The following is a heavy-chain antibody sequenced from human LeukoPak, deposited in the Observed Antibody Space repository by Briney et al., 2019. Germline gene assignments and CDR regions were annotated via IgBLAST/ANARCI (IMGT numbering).Heavy chain of an antibody. Sequence: GGSLRLSCEASGFAFNSYTITWVRQAPGKGLESVSSITSRSSHIYIADSVKGRFTISRDNAKNSLFLQLSSLRVDDTAVYYCARVAQGATTENYFYYYMDVWGKGTTVTVSS. CDR3: ARVAQGATTENYFYYYMDV. CDR1: GFAFNSYT. J-gene: IGHJ6*03. D-gene: IGHD1-14*01. V-gene: IGHV3-21*01. CDR2: ITSRSSHI.